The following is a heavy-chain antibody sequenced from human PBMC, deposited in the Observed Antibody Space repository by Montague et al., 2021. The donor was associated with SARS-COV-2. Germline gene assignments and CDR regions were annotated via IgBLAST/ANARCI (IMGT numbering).Heavy chain of an antibody. CDR1: GFTFSGYG. J-gene: IGHJ3*01. V-gene: IGHV3-48*03. D-gene: IGHD6-6*01. CDR3: AKDLVLRAARPDALDV. Sequence: SLRLSCAASGFTFSGYGVNRVRQAPGKGLEWISYISSSTNIIYYADPVKGRFTISRDNARNSLYLQMNSLRVDDTAVYYCAKDLVLRAARPDALDVWGQGTVVTVSS. CDR2: ISSSTNII.